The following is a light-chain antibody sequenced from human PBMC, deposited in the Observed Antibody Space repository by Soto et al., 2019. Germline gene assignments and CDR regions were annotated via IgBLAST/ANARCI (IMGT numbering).Light chain of an antibody. CDR2: DAS. V-gene: IGKV1-33*01. J-gene: IGKJ5*01. Sequence: DIHMTLSPSSLSASVGDRVTITCQASQDISTYLNWYQQKPGKAPKLLIYDASNLETGVPSRFSGSGSGTDFTFTISSLQPEDITTYYCQLYAISPITFGQGTRLEVK. CDR3: QLYAISPIT. CDR1: QDISTY.